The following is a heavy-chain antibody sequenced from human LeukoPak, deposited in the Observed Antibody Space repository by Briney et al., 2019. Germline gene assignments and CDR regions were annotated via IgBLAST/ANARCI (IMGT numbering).Heavy chain of an antibody. J-gene: IGHJ4*02. Sequence: PGGSLRLSCAASGFIFSSYEMNWVRQAPGKGLEWVSYISTRDTTTYYADSVKGRFTISRDNAKNSLYLQMNSLRAEDTAVYYCARDSGSCRSINRNHFDNWGQGTLVTVSS. V-gene: IGHV3-48*03. CDR1: GFIFSSYE. CDR2: ISTRDTTT. CDR3: ARDSGSCRSINRNHFDN. D-gene: IGHD2-2*01.